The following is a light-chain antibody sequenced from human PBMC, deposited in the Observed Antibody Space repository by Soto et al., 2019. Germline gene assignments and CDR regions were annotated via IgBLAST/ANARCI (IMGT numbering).Light chain of an antibody. Sequence: DIRMTQSPSTLSASVGAPVTITLRASQSISNWLAWYQQKPGKAPKFLIYKASNLESGVPSRFSGSESGTEFTLTISNLQPDDSASYYCQQYNSYSWTFGQGTKVDI. CDR3: QQYNSYSWT. J-gene: IGKJ1*01. CDR1: QSISNW. CDR2: KAS. V-gene: IGKV1-5*03.